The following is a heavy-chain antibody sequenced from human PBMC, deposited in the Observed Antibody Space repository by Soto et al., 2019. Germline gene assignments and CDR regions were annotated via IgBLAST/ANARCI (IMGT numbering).Heavy chain of an antibody. J-gene: IGHJ6*02. V-gene: IGHV1-46*01. CDR1: GYTFTSYY. CDR2: INPSGGST. CDR3: ARDRPRLRWNYYYYGMDV. D-gene: IGHD4-17*01. Sequence: ASVKVSCKASGYTFTSYYMHWVRQAPGQGLEWMGIINPSGGSTSYAQKFQGRVTMTRDTSTSTVYMELSSLRSGDTAVYYCARDRPRLRWNYYYYGMDVWGQGTTVTVSS.